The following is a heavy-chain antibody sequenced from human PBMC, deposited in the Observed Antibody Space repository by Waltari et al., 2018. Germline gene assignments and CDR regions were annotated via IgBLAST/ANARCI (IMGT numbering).Heavy chain of an antibody. CDR3: AREGDTAMGTGAFDI. D-gene: IGHD5-18*01. CDR1: GFTVSSNY. Sequence: EVQLVETGGGLIQPGGSLRLSCAASGFTVSSNYMSWVRQAPGKGLEWVSGIYSGGSTYYADSVKGRFTIPRDNSKNTLYLQMNSLRAEDTAVYYCAREGDTAMGTGAFDIWGQGTMVTVSS. CDR2: IYSGGST. J-gene: IGHJ3*02. V-gene: IGHV3-53*02.